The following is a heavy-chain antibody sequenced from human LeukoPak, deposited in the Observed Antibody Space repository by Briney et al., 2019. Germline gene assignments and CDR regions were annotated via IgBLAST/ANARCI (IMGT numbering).Heavy chain of an antibody. CDR2: ISGSGGST. J-gene: IGHJ4*02. Sequence: GGSLRLSCAASGFTFSSYAMSWVRQAPGKGLEWVSAISGSGGSTYYADSVKGRFTISRDNSKNTLYLQMNSLRAEDTAVHYCATSQNPTYYFDYWGQGTLVTVSS. V-gene: IGHV3-23*01. CDR1: GFTFSSYA. CDR3: ATSQNPTYYFDY.